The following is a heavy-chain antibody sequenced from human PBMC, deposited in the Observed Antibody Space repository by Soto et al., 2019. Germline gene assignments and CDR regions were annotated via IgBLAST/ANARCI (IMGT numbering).Heavy chain of an antibody. CDR3: ARGLRSPRTFDF. V-gene: IGHV4-39*01. D-gene: IGHD3-16*01. J-gene: IGHJ4*02. CDR2: MSFTGRA. CDR1: RGYLTTTSYS. Sequence: PSETLSLTCSVSRGYLTTTSYSWGWIRQSPGTGLQWIGSMSFTGRAYYNPSLKGRVAILGDTSKSQDSLMLGSVTAAHTAVSFCARGLRSPRTFDFWGQGTLVTVSS.